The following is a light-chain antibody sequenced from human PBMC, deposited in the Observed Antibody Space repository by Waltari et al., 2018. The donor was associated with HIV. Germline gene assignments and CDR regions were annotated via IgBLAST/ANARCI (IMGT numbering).Light chain of an antibody. CDR2: AAS. CDR1: QGISTY. CDR3: QQTNSFPFD. Sequence: DIHMTQPTSSLSASVGDRVTITCRASQGISTYLAWYQQKPGTAPKLLIYAASSLQSGVPSRFSGSGSETDFTLTISSLQPEDFATYYCQQTNSFPFDFGQGTRLEIK. V-gene: IGKV1D-12*01. J-gene: IGKJ5*01.